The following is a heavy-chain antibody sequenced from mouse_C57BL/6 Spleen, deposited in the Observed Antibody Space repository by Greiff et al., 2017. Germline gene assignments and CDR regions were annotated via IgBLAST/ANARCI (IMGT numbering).Heavy chain of an antibody. CDR1: GYSFTGYY. J-gene: IGHJ2*01. CDR2: INPSTGGT. CDR3: ASSYYYGSSYFDY. Sequence: VQLKQSGPELVKPGASVKISCKASGYSFTGYYMHWVKQSSEKSLEWIGEINPSTGGTSYNQKFKGKATLTVDKSSSTAYMQLKSLTSEDSAVYYCASSYYYGSSYFDYWGQGTTLTVSS. V-gene: IGHV1-43*01. D-gene: IGHD1-1*01.